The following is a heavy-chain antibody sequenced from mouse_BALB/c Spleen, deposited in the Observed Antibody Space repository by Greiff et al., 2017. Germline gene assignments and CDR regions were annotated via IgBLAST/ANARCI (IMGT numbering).Heavy chain of an antibody. CDR2: IYPYNGGT. CDR3: ARGYYGPHFDY. CDR1: GYTFTDYN. V-gene: IGHV1S29*02. D-gene: IGHD1-2*01. J-gene: IGHJ2*01. Sequence: DVHLVESGPELVKPGASVKISCKASGYTFTDYNMHWVKQSHGKSLEWIGYIYPYNGGTGYNQKFKSKATLTVDNSSSTAYMELRSLTSEDSAVYYGARGYYGPHFDYWGQGTTLTVSS.